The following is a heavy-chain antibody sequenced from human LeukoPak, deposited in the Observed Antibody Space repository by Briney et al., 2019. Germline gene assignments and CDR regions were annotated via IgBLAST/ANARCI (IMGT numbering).Heavy chain of an antibody. CDR1: GYTFSDYY. D-gene: IGHD6-13*01. CDR2: INPNSGDT. V-gene: IGHV1-2*02. J-gene: IGHJ4*02. Sequence: ASVKVSCKTSGYTFSDYYMHCVRQAPGQGLQWVLWINPNSGDTHYAQMFQGRVTMTRDTSINTAYMELRRVRSDDTAVYYCAKSAQYSSAWFTGSFDYWGQGTLVTVSS. CDR3: AKSAQYSSAWFTGSFDY.